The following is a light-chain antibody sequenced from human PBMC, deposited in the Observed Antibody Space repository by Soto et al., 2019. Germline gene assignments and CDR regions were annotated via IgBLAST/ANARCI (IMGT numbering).Light chain of an antibody. CDR1: QSVRSNS. J-gene: IGKJ5*01. V-gene: IGKV3-20*01. CDR3: RQYNNWPRT. Sequence: EIVLTQSPGTLSLSPGERATLSCRASQSVRSNSLAWFQQKPGQAPRLLIYGASNRATGIPDRFSGSGSGTDFTLTISRLEPEDFAVYYCRQYNNWPRTFGQGTRLEIK. CDR2: GAS.